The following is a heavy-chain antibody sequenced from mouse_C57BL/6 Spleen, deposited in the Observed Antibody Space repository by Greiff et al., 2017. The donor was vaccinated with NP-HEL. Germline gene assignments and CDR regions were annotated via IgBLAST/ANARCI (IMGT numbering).Heavy chain of an antibody. Sequence: EVKLMESGGGLVKPGGSLKLSCAASGFTFSDYGMHWVRQAPEKGLEWVAYISRGSSTIYYADTVKGRFTISRDNAKNTLFLQMTSLRSEDTAMYYCARAGWGPMDYWGQGTSVTVSS. CDR3: ARAGWGPMDY. CDR1: GFTFSDYG. CDR2: ISRGSSTI. J-gene: IGHJ4*01. V-gene: IGHV5-17*01.